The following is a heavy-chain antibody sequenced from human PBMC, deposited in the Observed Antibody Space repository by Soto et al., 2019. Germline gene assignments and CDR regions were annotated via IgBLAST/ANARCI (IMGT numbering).Heavy chain of an antibody. CDR1: GYTFTDYY. D-gene: IGHD4-17*01. V-gene: IGHV1-18*04. Sequence: ASVKVSCKASGYTFTDYYLHWVRQAPGQGLEWMGWISAYNGNTNYAQKLQGRVTMTTDTSTSTAYMELRSLRSDDTAVYYCARSSATVTSYRNYYYYYGMDVWGQGTTVTVPS. CDR2: ISAYNGNT. CDR3: ARSSATVTSYRNYYYYYGMDV. J-gene: IGHJ6*02.